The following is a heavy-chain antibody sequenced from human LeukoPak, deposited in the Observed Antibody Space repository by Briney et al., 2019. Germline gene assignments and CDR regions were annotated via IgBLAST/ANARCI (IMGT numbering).Heavy chain of an antibody. V-gene: IGHV4-34*01. J-gene: IGHJ6*02. Sequence: SETLSLTCAVYGGSFSGYYWSWIRQPPGKGLEWFGEINHSGSTNYNPSLKSRVTISVDTSKNQFSLKLSSVTAADTAVYYCARGLRQLNYYYGMDVWGQGTTVTVSS. CDR2: INHSGST. CDR1: GGSFSGYY. D-gene: IGHD6-13*01. CDR3: ARGLRQLNYYYGMDV.